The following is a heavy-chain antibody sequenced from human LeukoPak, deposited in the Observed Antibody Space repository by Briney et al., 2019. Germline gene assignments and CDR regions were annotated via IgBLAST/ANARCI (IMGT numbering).Heavy chain of an antibody. D-gene: IGHD2-2*01. CDR3: ARDIVVVPAAQVPYYYGMDV. Sequence: SQTLSLTCAVSGDSFSSNSAAWNWIRQSPSRGLEWLVRTYYRSKLYNDYAVSVKSRITINPDTSKNQFSLQLNSVTPEDTAVYYCARDIVVVPAAQVPYYYGMDVWGQGTTVTVSS. J-gene: IGHJ6*02. CDR1: GDSFSSNSAA. V-gene: IGHV6-1*01. CDR2: TYYRSKLYN.